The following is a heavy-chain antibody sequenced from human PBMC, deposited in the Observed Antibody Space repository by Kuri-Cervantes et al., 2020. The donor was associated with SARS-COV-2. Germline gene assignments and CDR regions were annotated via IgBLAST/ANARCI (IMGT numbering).Heavy chain of an antibody. V-gene: IGHV5-51*01. CDR3: ARLGMVRGIDY. D-gene: IGHD3-10*01. CDR1: GYSFSSYW. Sequence: KVSCKGSGYSFSSYWIAWVRQMPGKGLEWMGIIYPGDSDTRYSPSFQGQVTISADKSISTAYLQWSSLKASDTAMYYCARLGMVRGIDYWGQGTLVTVSS. J-gene: IGHJ4*02. CDR2: IYPGDSDT.